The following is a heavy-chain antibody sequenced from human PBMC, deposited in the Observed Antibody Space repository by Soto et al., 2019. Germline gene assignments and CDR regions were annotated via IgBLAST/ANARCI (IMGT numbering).Heavy chain of an antibody. D-gene: IGHD2-15*01. CDR1: GYSVTTYN. CDR3: ARDIAVNYYYYGMDV. Sequence: GXSVKVSFNASGYSVTTYNLHLVRQAPGQGLEWMGWMNPNSGNTGYAQKSQGRVTMTRNTSISTAYMELSSLRSEDTAVYYCARDIAVNYYYYGMDVWGQGTTVTVSS. CDR2: MNPNSGNT. J-gene: IGHJ6*02. V-gene: IGHV1-8*02.